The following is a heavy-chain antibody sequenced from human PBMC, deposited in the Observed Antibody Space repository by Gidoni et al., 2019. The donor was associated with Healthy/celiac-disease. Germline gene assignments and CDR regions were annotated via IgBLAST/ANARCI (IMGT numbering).Heavy chain of an antibody. Sequence: EVQLVESGGGLVQPGGSLRLSCAASGFTFSSYWMSWVRQAPGKGLEWVANIKQDGSEKYYVDSVKGRFTISRDNAKNSLYLQMNSLRAEDTAVYYCARGEDIVLMVYAKGPYYFDYWGQGTLVTVSS. J-gene: IGHJ4*02. V-gene: IGHV3-7*03. CDR2: IKQDGSEK. D-gene: IGHD2-8*01. CDR3: ARGEDIVLMVYAKGPYYFDY. CDR1: GFTFSSYW.